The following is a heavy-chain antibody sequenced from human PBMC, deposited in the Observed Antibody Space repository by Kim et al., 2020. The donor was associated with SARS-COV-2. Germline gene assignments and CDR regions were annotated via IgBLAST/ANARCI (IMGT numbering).Heavy chain of an antibody. CDR2: IYSGGST. V-gene: IGHV3-53*01. CDR3: ARVWFGADYYFDY. CDR1: GFTVSSNY. Sequence: GGSLRLSCAASGFTVSSNYMSWVRQAPGKGLEWLSVIYSGGSTYYADSVKGRFTISRDNSKNTLYLQMNSLRAEDTAVYYCARVWFGADYYFDYWGQGTLVTVSS. D-gene: IGHD3-10*01. J-gene: IGHJ4*02.